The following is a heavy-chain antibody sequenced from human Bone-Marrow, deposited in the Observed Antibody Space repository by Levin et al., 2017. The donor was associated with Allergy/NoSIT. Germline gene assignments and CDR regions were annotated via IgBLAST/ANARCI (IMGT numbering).Heavy chain of an antibody. Sequence: PSETLSLTCAVSGASINNSNWWSWVRQPPGKGLEWIGEIHHVGTIFHDPSLKSRITMSIDKSNNQFSLKLNSVTAADTAVYYCARGDHYGSGSSYEHAFDIWGPGTVVTVSS. V-gene: IGHV4/OR15-8*02. J-gene: IGHJ3*02. CDR1: GASINNSNW. CDR2: IHHVGTI. D-gene: IGHD3-10*01. CDR3: ARGDHYGSGSSYEHAFDI.